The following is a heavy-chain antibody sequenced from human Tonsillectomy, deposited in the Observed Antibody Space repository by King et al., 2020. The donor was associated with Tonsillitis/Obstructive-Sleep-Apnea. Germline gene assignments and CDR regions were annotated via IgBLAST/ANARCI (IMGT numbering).Heavy chain of an antibody. CDR3: AKIDHHNFWSGYFDY. D-gene: IGHD3-3*01. Sequence: VQLVESGGGLVQPGGSLRLSCAASGFTFNNYAMGWVRQAPGKGLEWVSGISGSGDSTYYGDSVKGRFTISRDTSKNTQYLQMNSLRAEDTAVYFCAKIDHHNFWSGYFDYWGQGTLVTVSS. CDR2: ISGSGDST. J-gene: IGHJ4*02. CDR1: GFTFNNYA. V-gene: IGHV3-23*04.